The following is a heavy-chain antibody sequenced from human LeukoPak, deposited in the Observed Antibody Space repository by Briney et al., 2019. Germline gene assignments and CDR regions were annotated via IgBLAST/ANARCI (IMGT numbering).Heavy chain of an antibody. V-gene: IGHV4-39*07. CDR1: GGSISSSSYY. J-gene: IGHJ2*01. CDR3: ARDPQYWYFDL. CDR2: IYYSGST. Sequence: KSSGTLSLTCTVSGGSISSSSYYWGWIRQPPGKGLEWIGSIYYSGSTYYNPSLKSRVTISVDTSKNQFSLKLSSVTAADTAVYYCARDPQYWYFDLWGRGTLVTVSS.